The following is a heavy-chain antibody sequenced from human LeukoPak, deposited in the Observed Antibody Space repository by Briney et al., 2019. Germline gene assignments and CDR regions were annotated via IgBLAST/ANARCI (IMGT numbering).Heavy chain of an antibody. CDR1: GGSISSYY. V-gene: IGHV4-4*07. D-gene: IGHD3-3*01. J-gene: IGHJ3*02. CDR2: IYTSGST. Sequence: SSETLSLTCTVSGGSISSYYWSWIRQPAGKGLEWIGRIYTSGSTNYNPSLKSRVTMSVDTSKNQFSLKLSSVTAADTAVYYCARDPGYDFWSGSNAFDIWGQGTMVTVSS. CDR3: ARDPGYDFWSGSNAFDI.